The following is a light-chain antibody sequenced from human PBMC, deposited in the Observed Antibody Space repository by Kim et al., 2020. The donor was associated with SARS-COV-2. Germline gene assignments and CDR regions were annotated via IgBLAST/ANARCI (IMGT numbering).Light chain of an antibody. CDR3: QSYDSSLSGWV. J-gene: IGLJ3*02. CDR2: GNS. Sequence: RVTRSCTGRSANIGAGYDVHWYQQLPGTDPKILIYGNSNRPSGVPDRFSGSKSGTSASLAITGLQAEDEADYYCQSYDSSLSGWVFGGGTQLTVL. CDR1: SANIGAGYD. V-gene: IGLV1-40*01.